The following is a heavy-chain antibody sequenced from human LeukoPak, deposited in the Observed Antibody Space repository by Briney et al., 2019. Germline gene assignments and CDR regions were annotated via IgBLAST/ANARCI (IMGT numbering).Heavy chain of an antibody. V-gene: IGHV5-51*01. CDR2: IYPGDSDT. J-gene: IGHJ6*03. CDR3: ARQYYYYYYHMDV. Sequence: GESLKISCKGSGYSFTSYWIGWVRRMLGKGLEWMGIIYPGDSDTRYSPSFQGQVTISADKSISTAYLQWSSLKASDTAMYYCARQYYYYYYHMDVWGKGTTVTVSS. CDR1: GYSFTSYW.